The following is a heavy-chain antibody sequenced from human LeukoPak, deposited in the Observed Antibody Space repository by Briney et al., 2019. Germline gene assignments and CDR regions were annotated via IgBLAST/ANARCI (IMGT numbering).Heavy chain of an antibody. Sequence: SETLSLTCTVSGESISGFYWTWIRQPPGKGLEWIGSIYYSGSTYYNPSLKSRVTISVDTSKNQFSLKLNSVTAADTAVYYCARAADMVRGVIGAFNIWSQGTMVTVS. CDR3: ARAADMVRGVIGAFNI. D-gene: IGHD3-10*01. CDR2: IYYSGST. J-gene: IGHJ3*02. V-gene: IGHV4-38-2*02. CDR1: GESISGFY.